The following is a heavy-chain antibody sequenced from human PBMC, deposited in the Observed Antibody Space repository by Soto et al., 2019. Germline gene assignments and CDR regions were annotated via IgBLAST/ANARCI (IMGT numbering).Heavy chain of an antibody. CDR2: MNPNSGNT. V-gene: IGHV1-8*01. J-gene: IGHJ4*02. CDR3: ALRLGDPGRLYFDY. Sequence: ASVKVSCKASGYTFTSYDINWVRQATGQGLEWMGWMNPNSGNTGYAQKFQGRVTMTRNTSISTAYMELSSLRSEDTAVYYCALRLGDPGRLYFDYWGQGTLVTVSS. D-gene: IGHD3-16*01. CDR1: GYTFTSYD.